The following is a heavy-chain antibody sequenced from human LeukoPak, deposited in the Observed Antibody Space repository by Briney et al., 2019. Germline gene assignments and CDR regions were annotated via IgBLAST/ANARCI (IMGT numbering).Heavy chain of an antibody. J-gene: IGHJ6*02. CDR1: GGSISSYY. Sequence: PSETLSLTCTVSGGSISSYYWSWIRQPAGRGLEGFGGIYTSGSTNYNPSLKSRVTMSVDTSKNQFSLKLSSVTAADTAVYYCARSTVVVVAASYYYGMDVWGQGTTVTVSS. CDR3: ARSTVVVVAASYYYGMDV. D-gene: IGHD2-15*01. V-gene: IGHV4-4*07. CDR2: IYTSGST.